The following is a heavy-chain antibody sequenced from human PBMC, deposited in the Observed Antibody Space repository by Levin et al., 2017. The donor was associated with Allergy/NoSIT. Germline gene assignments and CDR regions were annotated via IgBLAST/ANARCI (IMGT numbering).Heavy chain of an antibody. V-gene: IGHV3-23*01. J-gene: IGHJ4*02. CDR3: AKVDNNNWYGAWGY. CDR2: ISGSGGST. Sequence: RSGGSLRLSCAASGFTFSSYAMSWVRQAPGKGLEWVSAISGSGGSTYYADSVKGRFTISRDNSKNTLYLQMNSLRAEDTAVYYCAKVDNNNWYGAWGYWGQGTLVTVSS. CDR1: GFTFSSYA. D-gene: IGHD1-1*01.